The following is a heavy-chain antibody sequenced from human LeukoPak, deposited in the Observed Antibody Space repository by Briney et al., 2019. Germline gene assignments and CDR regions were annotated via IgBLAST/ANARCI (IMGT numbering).Heavy chain of an antibody. CDR2: IIPVFGTA. CDR1: GGTVSNYA. Sequence: SVKVSCKASGGTVSNYAISWVRQAPGQGLEWMGGIIPVFGTAKYAQEFQGRVTITADEYTSTAYMDLSSLRSEDTAVYYCAGGLWFGELFGYFDHWGQGTLVTVSS. J-gene: IGHJ4*02. D-gene: IGHD3-10*01. CDR3: AGGLWFGELFGYFDH. V-gene: IGHV1-69*01.